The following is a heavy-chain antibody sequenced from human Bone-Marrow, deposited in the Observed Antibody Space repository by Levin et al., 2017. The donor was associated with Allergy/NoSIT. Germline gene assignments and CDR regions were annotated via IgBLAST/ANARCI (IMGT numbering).Heavy chain of an antibody. J-gene: IGHJ3*02. Sequence: SETLSLTCTVSGGSISDYYWSWIRQPPGKGLEWIGYIDHSGSTNYNPSLKSRVIISVDTSKNQFSLKLSSVTAADTAVYHCARSDSWGSGTYTHFDAFDIWGQGTMVTVSS. D-gene: IGHD3-10*01. CDR2: IDHSGST. CDR3: ARSDSWGSGTYTHFDAFDI. V-gene: IGHV4-59*01. CDR1: GGSISDYY.